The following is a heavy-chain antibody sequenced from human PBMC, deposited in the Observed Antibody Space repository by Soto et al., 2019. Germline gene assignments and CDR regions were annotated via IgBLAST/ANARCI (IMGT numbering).Heavy chain of an antibody. V-gene: IGHV3-21*01. CDR2: ISSSSSYI. J-gene: IGHJ6*02. CDR1: GFTFSSYS. D-gene: IGHD2-8*01. CDR3: ARVRYCTNGVCFILGPGMDV. Sequence: GGSLRLSCAASGFTFSSYSMNWVRQAPGKGLEWVSSISSSSSYIYYADSVKGRFTISRDNAKNSLYLQMNSLRAEGTAVYYCARVRYCTNGVCFILGPGMDVWGQGTTVTVSS.